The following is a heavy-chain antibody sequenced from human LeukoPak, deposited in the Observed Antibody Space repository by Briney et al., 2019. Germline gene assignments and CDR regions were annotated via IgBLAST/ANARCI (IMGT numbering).Heavy chain of an antibody. Sequence: PGGSLRLSCAASGFTFSSYSMNWVRQAPGKGLEGVSSISSSSSYIYYADSVKGRFTISRDNAKNSLYLQMNSLRAEDTAVYYCARDVAAASGDWFDPWGQGTLVTVSS. CDR3: ARDVAAASGDWFDP. CDR2: ISSSSSYI. D-gene: IGHD6-13*01. CDR1: GFTFSSYS. V-gene: IGHV3-21*01. J-gene: IGHJ5*02.